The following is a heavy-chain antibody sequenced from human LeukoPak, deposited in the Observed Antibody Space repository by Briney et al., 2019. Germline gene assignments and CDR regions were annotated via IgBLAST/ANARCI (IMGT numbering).Heavy chain of an antibody. CDR3: ASSDCSSTSCYNEFSHY. D-gene: IGHD2-2*02. CDR2: IIPIFGTA. Sequence: SVKVSCKASGGTFSSYAIRWVRQAPGQGLEWMGGIIPIFGTANYAQKFQGRVTITTDESTSTAYMELSSLRSEDTAVYYCASSDCSSTSCYNEFSHYWGQGTLVTVSS. J-gene: IGHJ4*02. CDR1: GGTFSSYA. V-gene: IGHV1-69*05.